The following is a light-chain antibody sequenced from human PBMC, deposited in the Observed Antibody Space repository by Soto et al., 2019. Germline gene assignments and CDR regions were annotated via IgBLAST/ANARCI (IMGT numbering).Light chain of an antibody. CDR1: QSINNRY. Sequence: EIVLTQSPGTLSLSPGERATLSCRASQSINNRYLAWYQQKPGQAPRLLIYAASSRATGIPDRFSCSGSVTVFTLTISRLEPEDFSVYYCQQFGSSPGFNFGSGTKLDIK. CDR2: AAS. J-gene: IGKJ3*01. CDR3: QQFGSSPGFN. V-gene: IGKV3-20*01.